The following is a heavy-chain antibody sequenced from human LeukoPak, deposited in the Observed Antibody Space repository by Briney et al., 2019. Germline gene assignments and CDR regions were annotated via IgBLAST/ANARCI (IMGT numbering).Heavy chain of an antibody. J-gene: IGHJ4*02. CDR2: INRSGSA. D-gene: IGHD4-17*01. CDR1: GGSLSGYY. CDR3: ARGRDSADFVPPGY. V-gene: IGHV4-34*01. Sequence: SETLSLTCAVYGGSLSGYYWSWVRQSSDKGLEWIGEINRSGSANYNPSLKSRLTISVDTSKNQFSLKLSSVTATDTAVYYCARGRDSADFVPPGYWGQGTLVTVSS.